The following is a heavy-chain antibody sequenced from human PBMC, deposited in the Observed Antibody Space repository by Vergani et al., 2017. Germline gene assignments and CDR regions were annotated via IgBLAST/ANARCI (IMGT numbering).Heavy chain of an antibody. D-gene: IGHD5-24*01. Sequence: VQLVESGGGLVQPGGSLRLSCTASGFTFSNYWMQWVRQAPGRGLEWVSMTWYEGNNNYYADSVKGRFTISKDISKNTLYLQMNSLRGDDTAVYYCARETRDTPSSLDYWGQGTLVTVSS. CDR1: GFTFSNYW. V-gene: IGHV3-33*08. CDR2: TWYEGNNN. CDR3: ARETRDTPSSLDY. J-gene: IGHJ4*02.